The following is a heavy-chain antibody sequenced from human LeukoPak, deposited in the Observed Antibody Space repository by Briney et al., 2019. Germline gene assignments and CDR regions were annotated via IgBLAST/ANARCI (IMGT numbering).Heavy chain of an antibody. V-gene: IGHV4-30-4*08. Sequence: SETLSLTCTVSGGSISSGDYYWSWIRQPPGKGLEWIGYIYSGSTYYNPPLKSRVTISVDTSKNQFSLTLSSVTAADTAVYYCASRIVGATKANAFDIWGQGTMVTVSS. CDR1: GGSISSGDYY. CDR2: IYSGST. J-gene: IGHJ3*02. CDR3: ASRIVGATKANAFDI. D-gene: IGHD1-26*01.